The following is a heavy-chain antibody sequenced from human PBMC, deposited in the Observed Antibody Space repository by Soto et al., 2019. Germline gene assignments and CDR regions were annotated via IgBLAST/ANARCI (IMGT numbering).Heavy chain of an antibody. J-gene: IGHJ2*01. CDR1: NGSISSTFYY. CDR3: ARHWRYSGSYSSFWYFDL. D-gene: IGHD1-26*01. V-gene: IGHV4-39*01. CDR2: VHSTGST. Sequence: SETLSLTCTVSNGSISSTFYYWGWIRQPPGKGLEWIGTVHSTGSTYYNPSLKSRATVSVDTSKNQFSLRLTSVTAPDTATYFCARHWRYSGSYSSFWYFDLRGRGTPVTVSS.